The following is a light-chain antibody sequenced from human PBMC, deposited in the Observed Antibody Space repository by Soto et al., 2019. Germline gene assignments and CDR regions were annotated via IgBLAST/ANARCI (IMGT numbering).Light chain of an antibody. V-gene: IGKV2-28*01. CDR1: QSLLHSNGYNY. Sequence: DIVMTQSPLSLPVTPGEPASISCRSSQSLLHSNGYNYWDWYLQKPVQSPQLLIYLGSNRASGVADRFSGSGSGTEFTLKISRVEAEDVGVYYCLQALQTPLTFGGGTKVEIK. CDR2: LGS. CDR3: LQALQTPLT. J-gene: IGKJ4*01.